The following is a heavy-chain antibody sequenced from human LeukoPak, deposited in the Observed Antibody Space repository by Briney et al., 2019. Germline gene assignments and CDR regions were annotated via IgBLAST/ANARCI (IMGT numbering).Heavy chain of an antibody. D-gene: IGHD7-27*01. V-gene: IGHV4-34*09. Sequence: KPSETLSLTCAVYGGSFSGYYWSWIRQPPGKGLEWIGEINHSGSTYYNPSLKSRVTISVDTSKNQFSLKLSSVTAADTAVYYCASRTGDRLGVDLWGRGTLVTVSS. CDR2: INHSGST. J-gene: IGHJ2*01. CDR1: GGSFSGYY. CDR3: ASRTGDRLGVDL.